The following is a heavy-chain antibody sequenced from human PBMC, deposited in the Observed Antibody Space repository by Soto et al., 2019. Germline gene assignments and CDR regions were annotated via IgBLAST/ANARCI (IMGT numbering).Heavy chain of an antibody. CDR1: GYTFISYD. CDR3: AKNPENYYYGMDV. CDR2: IIPIFGTA. Sequence: GASVKVSCKASGYTFISYDISWVRQAPGQGLEWMGGIIPIFGTADYAQKFQGRVTITADESTSTAYVELSSLRSEDTAVYYCAKNPENYYYGMDVWGQGTTVTISS. J-gene: IGHJ6*02. V-gene: IGHV1-69*13.